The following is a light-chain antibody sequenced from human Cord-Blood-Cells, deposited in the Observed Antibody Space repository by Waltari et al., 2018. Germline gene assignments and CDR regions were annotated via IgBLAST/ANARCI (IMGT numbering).Light chain of an antibody. J-gene: IGKJ5*01. V-gene: IGKV1-5*01. CDR1: QSISSW. Sequence: DIKMTQSPSTLSASVGDRVTITCRASQSISSWLAWYQQKPGKAPKLLIYDASSLESGVPSRFSGSGSGTEFTLTISSLQPDDFATYYCQQYNSYSVTFGPGTRLEI. CDR2: DAS. CDR3: QQYNSYSVT.